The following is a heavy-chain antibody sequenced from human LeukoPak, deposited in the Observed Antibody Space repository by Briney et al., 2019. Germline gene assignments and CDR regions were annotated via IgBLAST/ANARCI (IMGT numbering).Heavy chain of an antibody. Sequence: GGSLRLSCAASGFTVSSNYMSWVRQAPGKGLEWVSVIYSGGSTYYADSVKGRFTISRDNSKNTLYLQMNSLRAEDTAVYYCASRSGGDYPYFDYWAKGTLVTVSS. J-gene: IGHJ4*02. CDR1: GFTVSSNY. V-gene: IGHV3-53*01. D-gene: IGHD4-17*01. CDR3: ASRSGGDYPYFDY. CDR2: IYSGGST.